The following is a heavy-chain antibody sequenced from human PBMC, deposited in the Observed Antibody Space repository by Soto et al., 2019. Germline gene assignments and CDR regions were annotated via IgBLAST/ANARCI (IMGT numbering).Heavy chain of an antibody. J-gene: IGHJ4*02. CDR2: IYWDDDK. CDR1: GFSLTTTGVG. D-gene: IGHD6-19*01. Sequence: QITLKESGPSLVKPTQTLTLTCTTSGFSLTTTGVGVVWIRQPPGKALEWLALIYWDDDKHYSPSMRSRLTVTKDTTKSQVDLTLTNVDPADTGTYFCARVGGVEEWLCRLDQWGQGTLVTVSS. CDR3: ARVGGVEEWLCRLDQ. V-gene: IGHV2-5*02.